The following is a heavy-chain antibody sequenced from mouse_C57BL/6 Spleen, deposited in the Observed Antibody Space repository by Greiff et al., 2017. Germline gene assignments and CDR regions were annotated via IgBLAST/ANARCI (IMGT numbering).Heavy chain of an antibody. CDR1: GYTFTSYW. Sequence: VQLQQPGAELVMPGASVKLSCKASGYTFTSYWMHWVKQRPGQGLEWIGEIDPSDSYTNYNQKFKGKSTLTVDKSSSTAYMQLSSLTSEDSAVYYCARRKTAQYYFDDWGQGTTLTVSS. V-gene: IGHV1-69*01. J-gene: IGHJ2*01. D-gene: IGHD3-2*02. CDR2: IDPSDSYT. CDR3: ARRKTAQYYFDD.